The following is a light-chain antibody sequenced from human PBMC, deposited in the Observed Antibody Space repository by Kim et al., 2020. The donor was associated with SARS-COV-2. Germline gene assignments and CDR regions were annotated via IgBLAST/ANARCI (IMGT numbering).Light chain of an antibody. Sequence: GQKVTISCSGSSSNIGNNYVSWYQQLPGTAPKPLIYDNNKRPSGIPDRFSGSKSGTSATLGITGLQTGDEADYYCGTWDSSLSAWVFGGGTQLTVL. J-gene: IGLJ3*02. CDR2: DNN. V-gene: IGLV1-51*01. CDR3: GTWDSSLSAWV. CDR1: SSNIGNNY.